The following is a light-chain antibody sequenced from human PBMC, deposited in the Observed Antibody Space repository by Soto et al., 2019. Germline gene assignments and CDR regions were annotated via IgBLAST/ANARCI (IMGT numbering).Light chain of an antibody. J-gene: IGLJ1*01. Sequence: LTPPASVSGSPGQSITISCTGTSSDVGGYNYVSWYQQHPGKAPKLMIYDVSNRPSGVSNRFSGSKSGNTASLTISGLQAEDEADYYCSSYTSSSTYVFGTGTKVTVL. CDR3: SSYTSSSTYV. CDR2: DVS. CDR1: SSDVGGYNY. V-gene: IGLV2-14*01.